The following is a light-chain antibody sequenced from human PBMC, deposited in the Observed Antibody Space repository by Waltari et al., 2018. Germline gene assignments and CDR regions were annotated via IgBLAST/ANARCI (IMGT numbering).Light chain of an antibody. CDR2: DAS. CDR1: RSISNF. CDR3: QQSYSTPKT. V-gene: IGKV1-39*01. Sequence: DIQMTQYPSSLSASVGDRATITCRVSRSISNFLNWYQQKPGKATNLLIYDASSLQSGVPSRFSGSGSGTDFALTITSLQPEDFAAYYCQQSYSTPKTFGQGTKVEIK. J-gene: IGKJ1*01.